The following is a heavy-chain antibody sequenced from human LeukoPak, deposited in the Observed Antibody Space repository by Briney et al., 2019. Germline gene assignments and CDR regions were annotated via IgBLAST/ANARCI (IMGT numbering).Heavy chain of an antibody. Sequence: ASLKVSCKASGYTFTDDYIHWVRQAPGQGLEWMGWIYTNTGNPTYTQGFTGRFVFSLDTSVSTTYLQISNLKAEDAAVYYCARGIPVYGSSWSYYFDYWGQGTLVTVSS. V-gene: IGHV7-4-1*02. CDR3: ARGIPVYGSSWSYYFDY. D-gene: IGHD6-13*01. CDR2: IYTNTGNP. CDR1: GYTFTDDY. J-gene: IGHJ4*02.